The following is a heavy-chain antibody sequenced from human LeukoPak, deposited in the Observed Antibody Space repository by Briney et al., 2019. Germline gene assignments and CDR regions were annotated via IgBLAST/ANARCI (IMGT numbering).Heavy chain of an antibody. CDR2: ISSNGGST. D-gene: IGHD3-16*02. Sequence: GRSLRLSCTASGFTFGDYAMHWVRQAPGKGLEYVSAISSNGGSTYYANSVKGRFTISRDNSKNTLYLQMGSLRAEDMAVYYCARDQGGSVWGSYRSWGQGTLVTVSS. V-gene: IGHV3-64*01. J-gene: IGHJ5*02. CDR1: GFTFGDYA. CDR3: ARDQGGSVWGSYRS.